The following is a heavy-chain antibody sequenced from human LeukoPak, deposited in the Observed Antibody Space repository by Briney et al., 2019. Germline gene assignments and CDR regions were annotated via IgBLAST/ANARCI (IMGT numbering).Heavy chain of an antibody. CDR1: GYTFTSYD. J-gene: IGHJ6*03. CDR2: MNPNSGNT. CDR3: ARGPTIDHMDV. Sequence: ASVTVSCKASGYTFTSYDINWVRQAPGQGLEWMGWMNPNSGNTGYAQKFQGRVTMTRNTSISTAYMELSSLRSEDTAVYYCARGPTIDHMDVWGKGTTVTVSS. V-gene: IGHV1-8*01. D-gene: IGHD1-1*01.